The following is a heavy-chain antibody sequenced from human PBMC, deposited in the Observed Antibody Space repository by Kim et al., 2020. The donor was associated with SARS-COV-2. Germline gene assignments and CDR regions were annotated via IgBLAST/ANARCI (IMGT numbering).Heavy chain of an antibody. CDR3: ARPVRAIDAFDI. Sequence: SETLSLTCTVSGGSISSSSYYWGWIRQPPGKGLEWIGSIYYSGSTYYNPSLKSRVTISVDTSKNQFSLKLSSVTAADTAVYYCARPVRAIDAFDIWGQGT. CDR1: GGSISSSSYY. D-gene: IGHD3-10*01. J-gene: IGHJ3*02. CDR2: IYYSGST. V-gene: IGHV4-39*07.